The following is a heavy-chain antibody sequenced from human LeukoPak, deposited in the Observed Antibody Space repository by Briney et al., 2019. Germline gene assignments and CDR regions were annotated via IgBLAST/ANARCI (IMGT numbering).Heavy chain of an antibody. CDR1: GGSFSGYY. CDR3: AREVGVADYYYYGMDV. Sequence: SETLSLTCAVYGGSFSGYYWSWIRQPPGKGLEWIGEINHSGSTNYNPSLESRVTISVDTSKNQFSLKLSSVTAADTAVYYCAREVGVADYYYYGMDVWGQGTTVTVSS. V-gene: IGHV4-34*01. D-gene: IGHD3-3*01. CDR2: INHSGST. J-gene: IGHJ6*02.